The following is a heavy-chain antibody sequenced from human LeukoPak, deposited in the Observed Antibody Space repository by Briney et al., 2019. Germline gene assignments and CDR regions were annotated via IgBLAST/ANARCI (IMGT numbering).Heavy chain of an antibody. CDR2: ISGDGSTT. V-gene: IGHV3-74*01. Sequence: GGSLKLSCAASGFTFSNYWMHWVRQAPGKGLLWVSRISGDGSTTAYAGSVKGRFTISRDNANNTLYLQMNSLRAEDTAVYYCTRGGSGSPFDYWGLGTLVTVSS. CDR3: TRGGSGSPFDY. J-gene: IGHJ4*02. CDR1: GFTFSNYW. D-gene: IGHD1-26*01.